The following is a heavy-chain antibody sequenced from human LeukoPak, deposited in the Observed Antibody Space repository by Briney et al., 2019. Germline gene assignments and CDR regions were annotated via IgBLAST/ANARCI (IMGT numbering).Heavy chain of an antibody. CDR1: GFTFSSDA. D-gene: IGHD6-19*01. V-gene: IGHV3-23*01. CDR2: ISGGGGTT. Sequence: GSLRLSCAASGFTFSSDAMNWVRQAPGKGLEWVSVISGGGGTTYYSDSVKGRFTISRDNAKNTLYLQINSLRAEDTAVYYCARVVAGPHNSYYFDYWGQGTLVTVSS. CDR3: ARVVAGPHNSYYFDY. J-gene: IGHJ4*02.